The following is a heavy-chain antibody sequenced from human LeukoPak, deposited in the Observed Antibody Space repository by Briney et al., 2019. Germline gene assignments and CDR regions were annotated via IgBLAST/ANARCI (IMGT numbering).Heavy chain of an antibody. CDR3: AKADTRIAVAGPGFDY. Sequence: PGRSLRLFCAASGFTFSSYGMHWVRQAPGKGLEWVAVISYDGSNKYYADSVKGRFTISRDNSKNTLYLQMNSLRAEDTAVYYCAKADTRIAVAGPGFDYWGQGTLVTVSS. D-gene: IGHD6-19*01. V-gene: IGHV3-30*18. CDR1: GFTFSSYG. CDR2: ISYDGSNK. J-gene: IGHJ4*02.